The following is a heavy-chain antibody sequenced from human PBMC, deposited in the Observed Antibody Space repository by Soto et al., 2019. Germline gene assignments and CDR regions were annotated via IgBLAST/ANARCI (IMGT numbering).Heavy chain of an antibody. V-gene: IGHV3-33*03. CDR1: GFTFSTYG. J-gene: IGHJ2*01. Sequence: GGSLRLSCAASGFTFSTYGMHWVRPAPGKGLEWVAVISNDGSNKYYADSVRGRFTISRDNTKNTLFLQMNSLRAEDTAVYNCAKEPVGPDWYFDLWGRGTLVTVSS. CDR2: ISNDGSNK. CDR3: AKEPVGPDWYFDL.